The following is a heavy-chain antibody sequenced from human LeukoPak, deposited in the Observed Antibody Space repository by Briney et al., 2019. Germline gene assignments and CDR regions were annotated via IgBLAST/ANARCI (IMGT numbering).Heavy chain of an antibody. CDR2: INPNSGGT. Sequence: ASVKVSCKASGYTFTGYYMHWVRQAPGQGFEWMGWINPNSGGTNYAQKFQGRVTMTRDTSISTAYMELSRLRSDDTAVYYCARGRYSGSYYDYWGQGTLVTVSS. CDR3: ARGRYSGSYYDY. V-gene: IGHV1-2*02. CDR1: GYTFTGYY. D-gene: IGHD1-26*01. J-gene: IGHJ4*02.